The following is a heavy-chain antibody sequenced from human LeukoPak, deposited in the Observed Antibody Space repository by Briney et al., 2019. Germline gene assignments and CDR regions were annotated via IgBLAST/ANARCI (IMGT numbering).Heavy chain of an antibody. D-gene: IGHD6-13*01. J-gene: IGHJ6*03. CDR1: GFSFTTYG. CDR2: INSNGNRE. Sequence: GGSLRLSCAASGFSFTTYGMHWVRQAPGKGLEWVAFINSNGNREDYADFVKGRFTISKDSSKNTLYLHMNSLRPDDTAVYYCARVYTSTWYLGYLHMDVWGKGTTVTVSS. V-gene: IGHV3-30*02. CDR3: ARVYTSTWYLGYLHMDV.